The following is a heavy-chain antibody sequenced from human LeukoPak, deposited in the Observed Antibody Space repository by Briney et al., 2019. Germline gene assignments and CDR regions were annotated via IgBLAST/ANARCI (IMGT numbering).Heavy chain of an antibody. Sequence: GGSLRLSCAASRFTFSSYGMSWVRQAPGKGLEWVSAISGSGGSTYYADSVKGRFTISRDNSKNTLYLQMNSLRAEDTALYYCARRTYGDLYYFDYWGQGTLVTVSS. D-gene: IGHD4-17*01. CDR2: ISGSGGST. J-gene: IGHJ4*02. V-gene: IGHV3-23*01. CDR1: RFTFSSYG. CDR3: ARRTYGDLYYFDY.